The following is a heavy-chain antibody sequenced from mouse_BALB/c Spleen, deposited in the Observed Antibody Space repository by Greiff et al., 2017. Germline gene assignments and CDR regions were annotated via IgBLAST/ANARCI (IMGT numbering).Heavy chain of an antibody. J-gene: IGHJ4*01. Sequence: EVQRVESGPGLVKPSQSLSLTCTVTGYSITSDYAWNWIRQFPGNKLEWMGYISYSGSTSYNPSLKSRISITRDTSKNQFFLQLNSVTTEDTATYYCARSGYRYDGSYAMDYWGQGTSVTVSS. CDR2: ISYSGST. CDR3: ARSGYRYDGSYAMDY. V-gene: IGHV3-2*02. CDR1: GYSITSDYA. D-gene: IGHD2-14*01.